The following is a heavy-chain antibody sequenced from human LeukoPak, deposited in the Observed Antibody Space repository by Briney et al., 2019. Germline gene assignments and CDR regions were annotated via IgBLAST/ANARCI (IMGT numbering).Heavy chain of an antibody. V-gene: IGHV3-7*03. Sequence: GGSLRLSCAASGFTFSTYWMSWVRQAPGKGLEWVANIKQDGSDKFYVDSVKGRFTISRDNAKNSMYLQMNSLRAEDTAVYYCAKGSQLWFVWGQGTLVTVSS. CDR2: IKQDGSDK. CDR3: AKGSQLWFV. CDR1: GFTFSTYW. J-gene: IGHJ4*02. D-gene: IGHD5-18*01.